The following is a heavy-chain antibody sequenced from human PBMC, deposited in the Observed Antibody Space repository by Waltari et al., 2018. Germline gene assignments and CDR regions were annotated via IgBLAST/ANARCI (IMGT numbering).Heavy chain of an antibody. Sequence: EVQLVESGGGLVKPGGSLRISCADSGFTFSSHSMNWVRQAPGKGLEWVSSIISSSSYIYYADSVKGRFTISRDNAKNSLYLQMNSLRAEDTAVYYCARSIVPRSGFDYWGQGTLVTVSS. J-gene: IGHJ4*02. CDR3: ARSIVPRSGFDY. V-gene: IGHV3-21*01. CDR1: GFTFSSHS. D-gene: IGHD6-6*01. CDR2: IISSSSYI.